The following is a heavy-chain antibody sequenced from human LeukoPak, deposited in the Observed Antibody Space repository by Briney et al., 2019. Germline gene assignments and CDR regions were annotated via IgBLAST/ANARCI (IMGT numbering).Heavy chain of an antibody. Sequence: GGSLRPSCAASGFTFSSYAMSWVRQAPGKGLEWVSAISGSGGSTYYADSVKGRFTISRDNSKNTLYLQMNSLRAEDTAVYYCAKEAVAGHYYYYYMDVWGKGTTVTVSS. V-gene: IGHV3-23*01. D-gene: IGHD6-19*01. J-gene: IGHJ6*03. CDR2: ISGSGGST. CDR1: GFTFSSYA. CDR3: AKEAVAGHYYYYYMDV.